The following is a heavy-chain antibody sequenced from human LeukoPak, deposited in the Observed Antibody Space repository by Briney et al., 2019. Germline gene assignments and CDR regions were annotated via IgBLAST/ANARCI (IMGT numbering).Heavy chain of an antibody. Sequence: SETLSLTCIVSGVSISGYYWSWLRQPPGKGLEWIGYIYYSGSTYYNPSLKSRVTMSVDTSKNQFSLKLTSVTTADAAVYYCAREVDYWFDPWGQGTLVTVSS. V-gene: IGHV4-59*01. CDR3: AREVDYWFDP. J-gene: IGHJ5*02. D-gene: IGHD2-15*01. CDR2: IYYSGST. CDR1: GVSISGYY.